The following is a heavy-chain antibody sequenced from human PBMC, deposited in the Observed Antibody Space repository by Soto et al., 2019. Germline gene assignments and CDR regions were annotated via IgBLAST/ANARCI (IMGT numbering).Heavy chain of an antibody. CDR2: ISAYNGNT. CDR3: ARDEMTTVTTQDFQH. CDR1: GYTFTSYG. D-gene: IGHD4-17*01. V-gene: IGHV1-18*01. J-gene: IGHJ1*01. Sequence: QVQLVQSGAEVKKPGASVKVSCKASGYTFTSYGISWVRQAPGQGLEWMGWISAYNGNTNYAKKLQGRVTRTTDTSTSTAYMELRRRRSDDTAVYYCARDEMTTVTTQDFQHWGQGTLVTVSS.